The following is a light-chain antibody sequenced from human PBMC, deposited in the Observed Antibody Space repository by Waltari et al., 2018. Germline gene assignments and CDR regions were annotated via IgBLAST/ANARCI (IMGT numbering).Light chain of an antibody. CDR1: QTLLYSSNNKNY. J-gene: IGKJ5*01. CDR3: QQYYSTPPT. Sequence: DIVMTQSPDSLAVSLGERATINCKSSQTLLYSSNNKNYLAWYQQQPGQPPKLLIYWASARESGVPDRFSGSGSGTDFTLTISSLQAEDVAVYYCQQYYSTPPTFGQGTRLEIK. CDR2: WAS. V-gene: IGKV4-1*01.